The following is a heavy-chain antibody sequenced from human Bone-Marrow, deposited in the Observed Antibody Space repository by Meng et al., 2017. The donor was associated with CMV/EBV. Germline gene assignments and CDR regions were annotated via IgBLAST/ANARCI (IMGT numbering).Heavy chain of an antibody. CDR1: GYTFTGYY. CDR2: INRNSGGA. Sequence: ASVKVSCKPSGYTFTGYYMHGVRQAPGQGLEWMGWINRNSGGANYAYHFQGRVNMTRDTSINTVYMVMTRLTSDDTAVYYCAREAAKDDGSGYYYYYGMDVWGQGTTVTVSS. J-gene: IGHJ6*02. D-gene: IGHD3-22*01. V-gene: IGHV1-2*02. CDR3: AREAAKDDGSGYYYYYGMDV.